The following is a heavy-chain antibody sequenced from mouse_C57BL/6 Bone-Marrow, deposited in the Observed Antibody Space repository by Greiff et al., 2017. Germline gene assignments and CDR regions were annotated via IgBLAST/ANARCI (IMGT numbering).Heavy chain of an antibody. V-gene: IGHV5-4*01. CDR2: ISDGGSYT. CDR1: GFTFSSYA. J-gene: IGHJ3*01. Sequence: EVQLVESGGGLVKPGGSLKLSCAASGFTFSSYAMSWVRQTPEKRLEWVATISDGGSYTYYPDNVKGRFTISRDNAKNNLYLQMSHLKSEDTAMXYCASALAYWGQGTLVTVSA. CDR3: ASALAY.